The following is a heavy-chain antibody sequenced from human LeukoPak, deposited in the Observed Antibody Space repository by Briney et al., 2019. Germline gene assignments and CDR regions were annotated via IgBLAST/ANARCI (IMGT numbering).Heavy chain of an antibody. Sequence: SETLSLTCAVSGGGISSSNWWSWVRQPPGKGLEWIGEIYLSGSTNYNPSLKSRVTISVDKSKNQFSLKLSSVTAADTAVYHCARGVPVAGLDFWGQGTLVTVSS. CDR2: IYLSGST. CDR3: ARGVPVAGLDF. CDR1: GGGISSSNW. D-gene: IGHD6-19*01. V-gene: IGHV4-4*02. J-gene: IGHJ4*02.